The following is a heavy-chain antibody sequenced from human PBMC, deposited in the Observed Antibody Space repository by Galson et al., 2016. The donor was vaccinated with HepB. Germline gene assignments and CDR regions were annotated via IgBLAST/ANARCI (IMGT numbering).Heavy chain of an antibody. CDR3: ARARTDHSGKWYLDY. D-gene: IGHD5-12*01. CDR1: GCSFSDYS. CDR2: ISYSSESDM. V-gene: IGHV3-21*01. Sequence: SLRLSCAASGCSFSDYSLNWVHPAPGRGLAGVSSISYSSESDMYYADPVKGRFTIARDNAKNSMDLQMNSLRAEDTAVYFCARARTDHSGKWYLDYWGQGALVSVSS. J-gene: IGHJ4*02.